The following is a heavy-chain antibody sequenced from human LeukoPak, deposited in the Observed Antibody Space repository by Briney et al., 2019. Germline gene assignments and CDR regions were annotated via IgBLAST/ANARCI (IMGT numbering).Heavy chain of an antibody. Sequence: GGSLRLSCAASGSTFSSYAMSWVRQAPGKGLEWVSTVSGSGDTTFYADSVKGRITISRDNSRNTLYLQMHSLRVDDTAIYYCAKDLYPGGIQPRWFDYWGQGALVTVSS. CDR1: GSTFSSYA. D-gene: IGHD5-18*01. CDR3: AKDLYPGGIQPRWFDY. J-gene: IGHJ4*02. V-gene: IGHV3-23*01. CDR2: VSGSGDTT.